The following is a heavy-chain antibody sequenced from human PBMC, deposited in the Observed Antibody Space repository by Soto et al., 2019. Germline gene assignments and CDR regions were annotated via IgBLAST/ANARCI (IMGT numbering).Heavy chain of an antibody. Sequence: GESLKISCKGSGYSFTNYWISWVHQMPGKGLEWMGRIDPSDSYTNYSPSFQGHVTISADKSISTAYLQWSSLKASDTAIYYCARLQSGYCSGGTCYWAFWFDPWGQGTLVTVSS. CDR3: ARLQSGYCSGGTCYWAFWFDP. CDR2: IDPSDSYT. CDR1: GYSFTNYW. V-gene: IGHV5-10-1*01. D-gene: IGHD2-15*01. J-gene: IGHJ5*02.